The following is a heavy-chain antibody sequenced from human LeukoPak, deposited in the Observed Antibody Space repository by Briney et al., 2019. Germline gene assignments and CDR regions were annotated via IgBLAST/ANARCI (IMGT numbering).Heavy chain of an antibody. CDR2: ISGSGGST. J-gene: IGHJ4*02. CDR1: GFTFSSYA. CDR3: AKDRLGNYGSGSPFDY. V-gene: IGHV3-23*01. D-gene: IGHD3-10*01. Sequence: GGSLRLSCAASGFTFSSYAMSWVRQAPGKGLEWVSAISGSGGSTYYADSVKGRFTISRDNSKNTPYLQMNSLRAEDTAVYYCAKDRLGNYGSGSPFDYWGQGTLVTVSS.